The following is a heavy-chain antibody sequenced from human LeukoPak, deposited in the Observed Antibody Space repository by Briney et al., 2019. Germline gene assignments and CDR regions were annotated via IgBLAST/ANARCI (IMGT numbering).Heavy chain of an antibody. J-gene: IGHJ3*02. Sequence: GESLKISCKGSGYSFTSYWIGWVRPMPGKGLEWMGIIYPGDSDTRYSPSFQGQVTISADKSISTAYLQWSSLKASDTAMYYCARPPYYYDSSGYYLEWGAFDIWGQGTMVTVSS. CDR2: IYPGDSDT. V-gene: IGHV5-51*01. CDR1: GYSFTSYW. CDR3: ARPPYYYDSSGYYLEWGAFDI. D-gene: IGHD3-22*01.